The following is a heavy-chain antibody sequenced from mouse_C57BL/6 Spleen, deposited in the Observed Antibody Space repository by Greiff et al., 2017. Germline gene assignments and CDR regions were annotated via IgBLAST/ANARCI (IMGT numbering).Heavy chain of an antibody. CDR2: IYPGDGDT. CDR3: ARGGIPPTWFAY. J-gene: IGHJ3*01. V-gene: IGHV1-80*01. D-gene: IGHD5-1-1*01. Sequence: QVQLKESGAELVKPGASVKISCKASGYAFSSYWMNWVKQRPGKGLEWIGQIYPGDGDTNYNGKFKGKATLTADKSSSTAYMQLSSLTSEDSAVYFCARGGIPPTWFAYWGQGTLVTVSA. CDR1: GYAFSSYW.